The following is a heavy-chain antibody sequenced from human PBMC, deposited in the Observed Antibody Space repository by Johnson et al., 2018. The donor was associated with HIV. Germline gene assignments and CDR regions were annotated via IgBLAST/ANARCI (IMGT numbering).Heavy chain of an antibody. D-gene: IGHD3-16*01. CDR2: ISYDGSNK. CDR1: GFTFSSYA. J-gene: IGHJ3*02. Sequence: QVLLVESGGGVVQPGRSLRLSCAASGFTFSSYAMHWVRQAPGKGLEWVAVISYDGSNKYYADSVKGRFTISRDNSKNTLYLQMNSLRAEDTAVYYCAKPPSMGADGFDIWGQGTMVTVSS. V-gene: IGHV3-30*04. CDR3: AKPPSMGADGFDI.